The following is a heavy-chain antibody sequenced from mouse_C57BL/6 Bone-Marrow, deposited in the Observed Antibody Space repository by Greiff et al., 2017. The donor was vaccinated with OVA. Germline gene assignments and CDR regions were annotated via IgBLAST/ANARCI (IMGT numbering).Heavy chain of an antibody. J-gene: IGHJ4*01. CDR1: GYSFTGYF. Sequence: EVQLQQSGPELVKPGDSVKISCKASGYSFTGYFMNWVMQSHGKSLEWIGRINPYNGDTFYNQKFKGKATVTVDKSSSTANMERRSLTSEDSVDYYGARELTTPLDYWGQGTSVTVSS. V-gene: IGHV1-20*01. CDR3: ARELTTPLDY. CDR2: INPYNGDT. D-gene: IGHD1-1*01.